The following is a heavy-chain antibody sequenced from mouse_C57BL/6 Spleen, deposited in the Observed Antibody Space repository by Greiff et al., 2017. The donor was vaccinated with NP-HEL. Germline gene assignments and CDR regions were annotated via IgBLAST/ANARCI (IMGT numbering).Heavy chain of an antibody. CDR3: ARWVDSSGFFDY. CDR1: GYAFSSSW. CDR2: IYPGDGDT. Sequence: VQLQQPGAELVKPGASVKISCKASGYAFSSSWMNWVKQRPGKGLEWIGRIYPGDGDTNYNGKFKGKATLTADKSSSTAYMQLSSLTSEDSAVYFCARWVDSSGFFDYWGQGTTLTVSS. D-gene: IGHD3-2*02. J-gene: IGHJ2*01. V-gene: IGHV1-82*01.